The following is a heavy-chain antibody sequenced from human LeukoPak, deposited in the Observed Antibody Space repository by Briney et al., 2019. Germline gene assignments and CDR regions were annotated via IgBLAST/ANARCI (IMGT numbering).Heavy chain of an antibody. V-gene: IGHV3-48*03. Sequence: GGSLRLSCAASGFTFSNYEMNWVRQAPGKGLEWVSYISSSGSTIYYADSVKGRFTASRDNAKNSLYLQMNSLRAEGTAVYYCARGYYGSGSYDYYFDYWGQGNLVTVSS. CDR3: ARGYYGSGSYDYYFDY. CDR2: ISSSGSTI. CDR1: GFTFSNYE. J-gene: IGHJ4*02. D-gene: IGHD3-10*01.